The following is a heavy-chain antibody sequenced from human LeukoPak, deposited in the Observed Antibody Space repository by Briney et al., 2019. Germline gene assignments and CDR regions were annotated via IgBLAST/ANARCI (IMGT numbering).Heavy chain of an antibody. CDR2: IYASGST. CDR3: AKLGGKTAYGDEYYGMDV. J-gene: IGHJ6*02. D-gene: IGHD4-17*01. Sequence: SETLSLTCTVSGDSISSYYWSWIRQPAGKGLEWIGRIYASGSTNYNPSLKSRVTMSLDTSKNQFSLNLSSVTAADTAVYYCAKLGGKTAYGDEYYGMDVWGQGTTVTVSS. V-gene: IGHV4-4*07. CDR1: GDSISSYY.